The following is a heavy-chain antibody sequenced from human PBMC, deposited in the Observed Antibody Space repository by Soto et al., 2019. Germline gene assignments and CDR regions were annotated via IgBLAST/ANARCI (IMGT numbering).Heavy chain of an antibody. CDR1: GGSISSGDYF. Sequence: PSETLSLTCTVSGGSISSGDYFWSWIRQPPGKGLEWIGYIYYSGSTYYNPSLKSRVTISVDTSKNQFSLKLSSVTAADTAVYYCARDAGYGGHYYYGMDVWGQGTTVTVSS. V-gene: IGHV4-30-4*01. J-gene: IGHJ6*02. CDR3: ARDAGYGGHYYYGMDV. D-gene: IGHD4-17*01. CDR2: IYYSGST.